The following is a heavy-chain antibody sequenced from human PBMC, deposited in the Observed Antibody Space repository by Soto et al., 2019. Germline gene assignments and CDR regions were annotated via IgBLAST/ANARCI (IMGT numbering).Heavy chain of an antibody. CDR2: SDYRGRT. Sequence: QVQLQESGPGLVKPSETLSLTCTVSGGSISSYYWSWLRQPPGKGLEWIGYSDYRGRTNYNPAHKRRVTISVDPSMNQFSLTLSSVTAADTAVYYCARIVEMATITYYFDYWGQGTLVTVSS. J-gene: IGHJ4*02. D-gene: IGHD5-12*01. CDR3: ARIVEMATITYYFDY. V-gene: IGHV4-59*01. CDR1: GGSISSYY.